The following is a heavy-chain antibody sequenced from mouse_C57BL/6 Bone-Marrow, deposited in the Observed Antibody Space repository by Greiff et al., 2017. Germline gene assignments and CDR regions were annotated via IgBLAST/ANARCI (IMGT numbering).Heavy chain of an antibody. Sequence: VQLQQSGPVLVKPGASVKMSCKASGYTFTDYYMNWVKQSHGKSLEWIGVINPYDGGTSYNQKFKGKATLTVDTPSRTAYIELNSLTSEDAAVYDCARAYSFADWGQGTLVTVAA. J-gene: IGHJ3*01. V-gene: IGHV1-19*01. CDR2: INPYDGGT. D-gene: IGHD2-10*01. CDR1: GYTFTDYY. CDR3: ARAYSFAD.